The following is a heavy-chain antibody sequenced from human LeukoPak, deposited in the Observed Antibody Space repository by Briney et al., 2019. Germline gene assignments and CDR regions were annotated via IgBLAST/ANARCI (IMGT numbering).Heavy chain of an antibody. D-gene: IGHD3-22*01. CDR2: INHSGST. J-gene: IGHJ4*02. Sequence: SETLSLICAVYGGSFSGYYWSWIRQPPGKGLEWIGEINHSGSTNHNPSLKSRVTISVDTSKNQFSLKLSSVTAADTAVYYCARVRGLYYDSSGYYLDYWGQGTLVTVSS. V-gene: IGHV4-34*01. CDR1: GGSFSGYY. CDR3: ARVRGLYYDSSGYYLDY.